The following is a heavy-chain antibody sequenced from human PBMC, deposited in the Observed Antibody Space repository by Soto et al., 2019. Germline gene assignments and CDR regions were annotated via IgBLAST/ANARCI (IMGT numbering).Heavy chain of an antibody. Sequence: VQLLESGGGLVQPGGSLRLSCAASGFTFSSYAMSWVRQAPGKGLEWVSAISGSGGSTYYADSVKGRFTISRDNSKNTLYLQMNSLRAEDTAVYYCAKPNDYCSGGSCYSDLYYWGQGTLVTVSS. V-gene: IGHV3-23*01. CDR2: ISGSGGST. CDR3: AKPNDYCSGGSCYSDLYY. CDR1: GFTFSSYA. D-gene: IGHD2-15*01. J-gene: IGHJ4*02.